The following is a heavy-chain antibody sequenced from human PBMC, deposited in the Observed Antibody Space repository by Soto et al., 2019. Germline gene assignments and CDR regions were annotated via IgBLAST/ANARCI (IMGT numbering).Heavy chain of an antibody. Sequence: VESLKISCQCSGYTFSNFWIGWVRQLPGKGLEWMGIIYPGDHETRYSPSFHGKVTISADKSINTAYLQWNSLEASDTAFYFCARSPRSSPYSDYWGKGALVTVSS. D-gene: IGHD6-13*01. CDR2: IYPGDHET. J-gene: IGHJ4*02. V-gene: IGHV5-51*01. CDR3: ARSPRSSPYSDY. CDR1: GYTFSNFW.